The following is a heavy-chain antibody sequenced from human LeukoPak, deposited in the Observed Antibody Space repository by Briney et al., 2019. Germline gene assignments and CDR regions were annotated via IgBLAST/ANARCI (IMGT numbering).Heavy chain of an antibody. CDR3: ARDDYYDSSGYDY. Sequence: GGSLRLSCAASGFTFSDYYMSWVRQAPGKGLEWVANIKQDGSEKFYVDSVKGRFTISRDNAKNSLYLQMNSLRAEDTAVYYCARDDYYDSSGYDYWGQGTLVTVSS. CDR2: IKQDGSEK. CDR1: GFTFSDYY. V-gene: IGHV3-7*01. D-gene: IGHD3-22*01. J-gene: IGHJ4*02.